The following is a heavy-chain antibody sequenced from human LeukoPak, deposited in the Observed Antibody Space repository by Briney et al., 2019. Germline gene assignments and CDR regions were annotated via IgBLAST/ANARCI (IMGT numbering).Heavy chain of an antibody. CDR1: GGSFSGYY. V-gene: IGHV4-34*01. CDR2: INHSGST. J-gene: IGHJ4*02. D-gene: IGHD2-15*01. Sequence: SETLSLTCAVYGGSFSGYYWSWIRQPPGKGLEWIGEINHSGSTNYNPSLKSRVTISVDTSKNQFSLKLSSVTAADTAVYYCARADCSGGSCYSVLRYYFDYWGQGTLVTVSS. CDR3: ARADCSGGSCYSVLRYYFDY.